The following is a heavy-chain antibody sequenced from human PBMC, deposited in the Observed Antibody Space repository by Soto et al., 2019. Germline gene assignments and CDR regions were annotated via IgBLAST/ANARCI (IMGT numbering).Heavy chain of an antibody. J-gene: IGHJ5*02. V-gene: IGHV4-39*01. CDR1: GGSISSSSYY. CDR3: ARGDYSNYNWFDP. Sequence: SETLSLTCTVSGGSISSSSYYWGWIRQPPGKGLEWIGSIYYSGSTYYNPSLKSRVTISVDTSKNQFSLKLSSVTAADTAVYYRARGDYSNYNWFDPWGQGTLVTVSS. D-gene: IGHD4-4*01. CDR2: IYYSGST.